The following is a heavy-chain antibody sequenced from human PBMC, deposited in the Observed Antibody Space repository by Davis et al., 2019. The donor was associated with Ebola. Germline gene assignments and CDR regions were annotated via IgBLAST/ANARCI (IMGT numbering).Heavy chain of an antibody. CDR3: AKALVPPYYYMDV. CDR2: ISYDGSNK. Sequence: GESLKISCAASGFTFSSYAMHWVRQAPGKGLEWVAVISYDGSNKYYADSVKGRFTISRDNSKNTLYLQMNSLRAEDTAVYYCAKALVPPYYYMDVWGKGTTVTVSS. D-gene: IGHD6-6*01. J-gene: IGHJ6*03. V-gene: IGHV3-30*14. CDR1: GFTFSSYA.